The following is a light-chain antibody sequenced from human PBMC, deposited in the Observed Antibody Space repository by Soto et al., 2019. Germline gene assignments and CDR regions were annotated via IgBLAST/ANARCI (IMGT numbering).Light chain of an antibody. CDR3: QQYKSYWT. J-gene: IGKJ1*01. CDR1: QSVRSSY. V-gene: IGKV3-15*01. Sequence: EIVLTQPPGTLSLSPGERPTLSCRASQSVRSSYLAWYQQKLGQAPRLLIYGASTRATGVPARFSGSGSGTEFTLTISSLQSEDFATYYCQQYKSYWTFGQGTKVDIK. CDR2: GAS.